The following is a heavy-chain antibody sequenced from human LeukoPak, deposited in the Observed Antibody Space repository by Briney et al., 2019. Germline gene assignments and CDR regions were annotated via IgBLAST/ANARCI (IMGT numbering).Heavy chain of an antibody. CDR1: GGSISSGSYY. Sequence: SETLSLTCTVSGGSISSGSYYWSWIRQPPGKGLEWIGYIYYSGSTDSNPSLKSRITMSVDTSKNQFSLKLTSVTAADTAVYYCARGLGQFDCWGQGTLVTVSS. J-gene: IGHJ4*02. CDR2: IYYSGST. V-gene: IGHV4-61*01. CDR3: ARGLGQFDC.